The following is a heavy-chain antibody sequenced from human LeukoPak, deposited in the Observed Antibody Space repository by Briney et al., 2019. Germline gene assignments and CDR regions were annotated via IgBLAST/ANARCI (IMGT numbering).Heavy chain of an antibody. Sequence: SETLSLTCTVSGGSISSYYWSWIRQPPGKGLEWIGYIYYSGSTNYNPSLKSRVTISVDTSKNQFSLKLSSVTAADTAVYYRARGTTVVTFDPWGQGTLVTVSS. CDR2: IYYSGST. V-gene: IGHV4-59*01. CDR3: ARGTTVVTFDP. CDR1: GGSISSYY. J-gene: IGHJ5*02. D-gene: IGHD4-23*01.